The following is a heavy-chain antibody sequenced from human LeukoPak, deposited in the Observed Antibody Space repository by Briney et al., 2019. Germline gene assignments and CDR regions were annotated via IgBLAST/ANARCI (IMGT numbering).Heavy chain of an antibody. Sequence: SEILSLTCAVSGYSISSGYFWVWIRQPPGKGLEWIGSIYHTGATYYNPSLRSPVTISVDTSKNQFSLEVNSVTAADTAVYYCARDLGLTISANWFDPWGQGTLVTASS. CDR2: IYHTGAT. CDR1: GYSISSGYF. J-gene: IGHJ5*02. D-gene: IGHD3-9*01. CDR3: ARDLGLTISANWFDP. V-gene: IGHV4-38-2*02.